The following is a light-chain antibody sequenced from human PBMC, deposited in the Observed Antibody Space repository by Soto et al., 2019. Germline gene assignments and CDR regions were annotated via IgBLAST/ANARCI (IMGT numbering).Light chain of an antibody. V-gene: IGKV3-11*01. CDR3: QQRSTWPLFT. J-gene: IGKJ4*01. CDR1: QTVSRY. Sequence: VLTQSPATLFLSPGERATLSCRASQTVSRYLAWYQQKPGQAPRLLIYYASNRATGIRARFSGSGSGTYYPLTISSLDPEYFAVYYCQQRSTWPLFTFGGGSKVEI. CDR2: YAS.